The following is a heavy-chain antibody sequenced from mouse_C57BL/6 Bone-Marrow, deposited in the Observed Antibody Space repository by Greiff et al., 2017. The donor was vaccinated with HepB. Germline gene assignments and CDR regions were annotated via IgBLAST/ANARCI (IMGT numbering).Heavy chain of an antibody. V-gene: IGHV1-81*01. Sequence: VKLQESGAELARPGASVKLSCKASGYTFTSYGISWVKQRTGQGLEWIGEIYPRSGNTYYNEKFKGKATLTADKSSSTAYMELRSLTSEDSAVYFCARFSKRAWFAYWGQGTLGTVSA. CDR2: IYPRSGNT. J-gene: IGHJ3*01. D-gene: IGHD3-1*01. CDR3: ARFSKRAWFAY. CDR1: GYTFTSYG.